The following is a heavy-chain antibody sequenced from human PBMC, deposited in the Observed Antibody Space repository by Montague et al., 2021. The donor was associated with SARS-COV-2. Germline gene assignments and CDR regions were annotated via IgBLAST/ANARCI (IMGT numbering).Heavy chain of an antibody. V-gene: IGHV4-34*01. CDR3: ARHRDNLGSLNWFAP. Sequence: SETLSLTCAVYGGSFGDDHWSWIRQPPGKGLEWIGDIKQSGRTNXNPSLKSRVTISVDTSKNQFSLKLSSVTAADTAVYFCARHRDNLGSLNWFAPWGQGTLVTVSS. CDR1: GGSFGDDH. J-gene: IGHJ5*02. CDR2: IKQSGRT. D-gene: IGHD3-16*01.